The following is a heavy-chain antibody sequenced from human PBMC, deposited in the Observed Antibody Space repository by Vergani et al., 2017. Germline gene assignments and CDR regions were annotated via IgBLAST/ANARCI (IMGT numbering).Heavy chain of an antibody. CDR3: ARVDYYYGMDV. Sequence: QVQLQQWGAGLLKPSETLSLTCAVYGGSFSGYYWSWIRQPPGKGLEWIGEINHSGSTNYNPSLKSRVTISVDTSKNQFSLKLSSVTAADTAVYYCARVDYYYGMDVGGQGTTVTVSS. CDR2: INHSGST. V-gene: IGHV4-34*01. CDR1: GGSFSGYY. J-gene: IGHJ6*02.